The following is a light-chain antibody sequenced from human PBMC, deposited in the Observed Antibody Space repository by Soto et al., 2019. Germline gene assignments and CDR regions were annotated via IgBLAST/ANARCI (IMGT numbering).Light chain of an antibody. CDR3: QQYKSFPRT. V-gene: IGKV1-5*03. CDR2: TAS. J-gene: IGKJ4*01. CDR1: QSISSW. Sequence: DIQMTQSPSTLSVSVGDRVTITCRASQSISSWLAWYQQKPGKAPKLLIYTASTLESGVPSRFSGSGSGTEFTLTISSLQPDDVATYYCQQYKSFPRTFGGGTEVEIK.